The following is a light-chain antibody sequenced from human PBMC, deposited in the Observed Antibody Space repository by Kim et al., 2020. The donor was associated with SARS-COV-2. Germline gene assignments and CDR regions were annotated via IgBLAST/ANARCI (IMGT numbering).Light chain of an antibody. CDR2: GAS. Sequence: GSPGERATLSCRASQSVSHNLTWYQQNRGQTPRLLISGASARATGVPDRFSGGGSGTEFTLTISSLQSEDFAVYYCLQYNNWPRTFGQGTKVDIK. CDR1: QSVSHN. V-gene: IGKV3-15*01. CDR3: LQYNNWPRT. J-gene: IGKJ1*01.